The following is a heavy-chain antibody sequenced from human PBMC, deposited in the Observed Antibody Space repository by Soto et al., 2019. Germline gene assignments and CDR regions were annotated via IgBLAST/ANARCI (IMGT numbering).Heavy chain of an antibody. J-gene: IGHJ4*02. V-gene: IGHV3-23*01. CDR2: ISGGGDTT. CDR3: AKSRDFVVLPAEILDY. D-gene: IGHD2-8*01. CDR1: GFTFSSYG. Sequence: EVQLLESGGGLVQPGGSLRLTCAASGFTFSSYGISWIRLSPGKGLEWVSVISGGGDTTYYTPSVKGRFTISRDDFRNTLYLQMNSLRTEDAAIYYCAKSRDFVVLPAEILDYCGPGTLVTVSS.